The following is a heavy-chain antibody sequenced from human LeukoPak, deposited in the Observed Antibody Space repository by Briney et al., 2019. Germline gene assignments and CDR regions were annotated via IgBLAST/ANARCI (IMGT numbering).Heavy chain of an antibody. D-gene: IGHD3-16*01. V-gene: IGHV4-39*01. Sequence: SQTLSLTCTVSGGSISSSSYYWGWIRQPPGKGLEWIGSISYIGSTYYKPSLKGRVTISVDTSKNQFSLNLTSVTAAGTAVYYCARGGGVSYFDSWGQGTLVTVSS. CDR2: ISYIGST. J-gene: IGHJ4*02. CDR3: ARGGGVSYFDS. CDR1: GGSISSSSYY.